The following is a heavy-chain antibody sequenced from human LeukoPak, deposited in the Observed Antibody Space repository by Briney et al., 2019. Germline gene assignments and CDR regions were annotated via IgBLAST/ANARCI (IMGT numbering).Heavy chain of an antibody. Sequence: SETLSLTCTVSGGSISSYYWSWIRQPPGKGLEWIGYIYYSGSTNYNPSFKSRVTISVDTSKNQFSLKLSSVTAADTAVYYCARVNDYVWGSYRPMYYYFDYWGQGTLVTVSS. CDR2: IYYSGST. J-gene: IGHJ4*02. D-gene: IGHD3-16*02. V-gene: IGHV4-59*01. CDR3: ARVNDYVWGSYRPMYYYFDY. CDR1: GGSISSYY.